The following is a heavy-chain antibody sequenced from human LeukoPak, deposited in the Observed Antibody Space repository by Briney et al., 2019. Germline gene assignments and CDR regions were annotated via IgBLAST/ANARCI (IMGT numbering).Heavy chain of an antibody. CDR2: IYYTGST. J-gene: IGHJ4*02. CDR1: GGSISNYY. Sequence: SETLSLTCTVSGGSISNYYWTWIRQPPGKGLEWIGYIYYTGSTNYNPSLKSRVTISVDTSKNQFSLRLSSVTAADTAVYYCARGDYNNNFDFWGQGTLVTVSS. V-gene: IGHV4-59*01. CDR3: ARGDYNNNFDF. D-gene: IGHD4-4*01.